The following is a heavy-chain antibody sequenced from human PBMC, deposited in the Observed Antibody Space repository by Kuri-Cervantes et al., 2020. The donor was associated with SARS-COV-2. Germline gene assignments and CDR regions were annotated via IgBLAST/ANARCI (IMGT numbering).Heavy chain of an antibody. J-gene: IGHJ4*02. V-gene: IGHV3-21*01. CDR3: ARGGYSSSWYSDY. Sequence: GESLKISCAASGFTFSSYSMNWVRQAPGKGLGWVSSISSSSSYIYYADSVKGRFTISRDNDKNSLYLQMNSLRAEDTAVYYCARGGYSSSWYSDYWGQGTMVTVSS. D-gene: IGHD6-13*01. CDR2: ISSSSSYI. CDR1: GFTFSSYS.